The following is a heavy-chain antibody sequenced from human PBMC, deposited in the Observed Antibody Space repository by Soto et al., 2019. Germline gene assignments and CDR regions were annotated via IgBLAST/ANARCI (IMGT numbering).Heavy chain of an antibody. CDR2: ISGSGGST. V-gene: IGHV3-23*01. D-gene: IGHD2-15*01. Sequence: GGSLRLSCAASGFTFSSYAMSWVRQAPGKGLEWVSAISGSGGSTYYADSVKGRFTISRDNSKNTLYLQMNSLRAEDTAVYYCAKWGGVVAAQADAFDIWGQGTMVTVSS. J-gene: IGHJ3*02. CDR1: GFTFSSYA. CDR3: AKWGGVVAAQADAFDI.